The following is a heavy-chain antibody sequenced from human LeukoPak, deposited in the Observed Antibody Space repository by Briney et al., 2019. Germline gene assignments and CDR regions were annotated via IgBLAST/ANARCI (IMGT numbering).Heavy chain of an antibody. V-gene: IGHV3-30*03. CDR1: GFTFSSYS. J-gene: IGHJ6*03. CDR2: ISYDGSNK. CDR3: ARVGRSGQLAGGGYYYYMDV. D-gene: IGHD6-13*01. Sequence: GGSLRLSCAASGFTFSSYSMNWVRQAPGKGLEWVAVISYDGSNKYYADSVKGRFTISRDNSKNTLYLQMNSLRAEDTAVYYCARVGRSGQLAGGGYYYYMDVWGKGTTVTVSS.